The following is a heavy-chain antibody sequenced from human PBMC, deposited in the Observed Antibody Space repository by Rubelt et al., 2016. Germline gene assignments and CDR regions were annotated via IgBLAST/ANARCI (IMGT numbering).Heavy chain of an antibody. V-gene: IGHV1-2*02. D-gene: IGHD6-19*01. CDR2: LKPNSGGT. CDR3: ARKVNSSGRDY. CDR1: GGTFSSYA. Sequence: QVQLVQSGAEVKKPGSSVKVSCKASGGTFSSYAISWVRQAPGQGLEWMGWLKPNSGGTNYAQKFQGRVTMTRDTSISTAYMELSRLRSDDTAVYYCARKVNSSGRDYWGQGTLVTVSS. J-gene: IGHJ4*02.